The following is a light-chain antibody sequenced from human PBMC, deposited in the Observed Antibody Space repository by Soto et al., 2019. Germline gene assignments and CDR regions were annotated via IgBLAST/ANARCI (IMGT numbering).Light chain of an antibody. CDR1: QSVSSSY. J-gene: IGKJ2*01. V-gene: IGKV3-20*01. CDR2: GAS. CDR3: QLYGISRRT. Sequence: DIVLTQSPGTLSLSPGERDTLSCRARQSVSSSYLAWYQQKPGQAPRLLIYGASRRATGIPDRFSGSGSGTDFTLTIGRLEPEDCAVYYLQLYGISRRTFGQGTKLDLK.